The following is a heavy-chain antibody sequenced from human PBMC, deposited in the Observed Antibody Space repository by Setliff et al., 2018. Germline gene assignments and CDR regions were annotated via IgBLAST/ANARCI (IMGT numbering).Heavy chain of an antibody. Sequence: GASVKVSCKASGYTFTNYGVSWVRQAPGQGLEWMGWISGYNGKTNYAQKAQGRVSMTTHTSTSTAYMELRSLRSDDTAVYYCARHGDASFYYDILTGHSPPYYFDYWGQGTLVTVSS. CDR3: ARHGDASFYYDILTGHSPPYYFDY. CDR1: GYTFTNYG. D-gene: IGHD3-9*01. J-gene: IGHJ4*02. CDR2: ISGYNGKT. V-gene: IGHV1-18*01.